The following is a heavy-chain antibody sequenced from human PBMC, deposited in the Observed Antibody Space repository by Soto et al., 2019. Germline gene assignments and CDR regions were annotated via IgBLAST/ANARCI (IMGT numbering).Heavy chain of an antibody. J-gene: IGHJ5*02. D-gene: IGHD3-10*01. Sequence: QVQLVQSGGEVKKPGASVKVSCKASGYTFTNYGISWVRQAPGQGLEWMGWINVYNGNTKYAQKVQGRVTMTTDTYTSTASMELRRLRSDDTAVYYCARGVGSGSYYNQYNWFDPWGQGTLVTVSS. V-gene: IGHV1-18*01. CDR1: GYTFTNYG. CDR3: ARGVGSGSYYNQYNWFDP. CDR2: INVYNGNT.